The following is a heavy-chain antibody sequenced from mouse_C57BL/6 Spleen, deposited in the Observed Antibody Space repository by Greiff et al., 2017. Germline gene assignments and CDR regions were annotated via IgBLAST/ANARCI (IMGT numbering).Heavy chain of an antibody. CDR3: AKVDAAQAPYFDY. Sequence: QVQLQQSGPELVKPGASVKISCKASGYAFSSSWMNWVKQRPGKGLEWIGRIYPGDGDTNYNGKFKGKATLTADKSSSTAYMQLSSLTSEDSAVYFCAKVDAAQAPYFDYWGQGTTLTVSS. V-gene: IGHV1-82*01. CDR1: GYAFSSSW. D-gene: IGHD3-2*02. CDR2: IYPGDGDT. J-gene: IGHJ2*01.